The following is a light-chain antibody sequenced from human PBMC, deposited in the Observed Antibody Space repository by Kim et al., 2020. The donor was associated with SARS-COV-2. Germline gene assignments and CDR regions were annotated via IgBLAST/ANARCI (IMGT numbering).Light chain of an antibody. CDR3: QQYYSSPRT. CDR2: WAS. J-gene: IGKJ2*01. Sequence: DIVLTQSPDSLAVPLGERATINCKSSQSIFYSLNNKNDLAWYQQKPGQPPKLLIYWASTRESGVPDRFSGSGSGTDFTLTITSLQAEDVAVYYCQQYYSSPRTFGQGTKLEIK. CDR1: QSIFYSLNNKND. V-gene: IGKV4-1*01.